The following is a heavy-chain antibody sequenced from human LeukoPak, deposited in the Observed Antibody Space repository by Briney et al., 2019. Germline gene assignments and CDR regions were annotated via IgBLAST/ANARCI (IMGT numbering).Heavy chain of an antibody. CDR1: GFTFDDFG. CDR3: ARGRIAVAGPYYFDY. CDR2: IKRNGGSI. J-gene: IGHJ4*02. V-gene: IGHV3-20*04. Sequence: GGSLRLSCTASGFTFDDFGMSWVRQAPGKGLEWVSSIKRNGGSIRYADSVKGRFTISRDNAKNSLYLQMNSLGAEDTALYFCARGRIAVAGPYYFDYWGQGTLVTVSS. D-gene: IGHD6-19*01.